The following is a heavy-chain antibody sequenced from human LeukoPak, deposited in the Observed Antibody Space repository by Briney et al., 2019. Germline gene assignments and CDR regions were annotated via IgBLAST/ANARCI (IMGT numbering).Heavy chain of an antibody. J-gene: IGHJ4*02. CDR3: ATVVVVADPDY. V-gene: IGHV3-7*01. CDR2: IKPDGSEI. D-gene: IGHD2-15*01. Sequence: GGSLRLSCAASGFTFSSYWLSWVRQAPGKGLEWVANIKPDGSEIYYVDSVKGRFTISRDNAKNSLYLQMNSLRAEDTAVYYCATVVVVADPDYWGQGTLVTVSS. CDR1: GFTFSSYW.